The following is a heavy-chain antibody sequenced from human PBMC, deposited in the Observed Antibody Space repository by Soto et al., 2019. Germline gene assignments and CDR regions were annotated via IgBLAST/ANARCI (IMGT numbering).Heavy chain of an antibody. CDR2: ISGSGSST. D-gene: IGHD6-13*01. V-gene: IGHV3-23*01. CDR3: AKEESSSWAVVSWYFGL. CDR1: GFTFSSYA. J-gene: IGHJ2*01. Sequence: EVQLLESGGGLVQPGGSLRLSCAASGFTFSSYAMNWVRQAPGKGLEWVSGISGSGSSTYYADSVKGQFTISRDNSQNTLYPRMNSLRAEDAAVYYCAKEESSSWAVVSWYFGLWGRGTLVTVSS.